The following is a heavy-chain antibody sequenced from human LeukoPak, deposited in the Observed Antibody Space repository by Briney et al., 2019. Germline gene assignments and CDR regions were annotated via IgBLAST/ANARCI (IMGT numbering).Heavy chain of an antibody. Sequence: SETLSLTCTVSGGSISSYYWSWIRQPAGKGLEWIGRIYTSGSTNYNPSLKSRVTMSVDTSKNQFSLKLSSVTAADTAVYYCARDLQWLVPGWFDPWGQGTLVTVSS. CDR3: ARDLQWLVPGWFDP. J-gene: IGHJ5*02. CDR1: GGSISSYY. V-gene: IGHV4-4*07. CDR2: IYTSGST. D-gene: IGHD6-19*01.